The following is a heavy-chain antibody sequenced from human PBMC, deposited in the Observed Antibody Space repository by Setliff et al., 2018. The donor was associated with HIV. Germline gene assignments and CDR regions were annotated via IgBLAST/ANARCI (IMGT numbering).Heavy chain of an antibody. Sequence: PSETLSLTCAVSGGTFSLHYYTWIRQSPLRGLEWIGEINHSGGTRYNPSLESRVTISIDTSKNQFSLNLSSVAAADTAVYYCARHFYGYYGSNGLPIQYWGQGTLVTVSS. V-gene: IGHV4-34*01. CDR1: GGTFSLHY. CDR2: INHSGGT. CDR3: ARHFYGYYGSNGLPIQY. J-gene: IGHJ4*02. D-gene: IGHD3-22*01.